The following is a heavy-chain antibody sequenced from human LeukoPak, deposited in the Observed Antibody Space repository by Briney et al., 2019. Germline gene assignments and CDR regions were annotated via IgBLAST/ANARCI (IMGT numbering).Heavy chain of an antibody. D-gene: IGHD4-17*01. Sequence: PSETLSLTCAVSGGSISGGGYSWSWIRQPPGKGLEWIGYIYHSGSTYYNPSLKSRVTISVDRSKNQFSLKLSSVTAADTAVYYCARGGYGDPIDYWGQGTLVTVSS. CDR1: GGSISGGGYS. V-gene: IGHV4-30-2*01. CDR3: ARGGYGDPIDY. CDR2: IYHSGST. J-gene: IGHJ4*02.